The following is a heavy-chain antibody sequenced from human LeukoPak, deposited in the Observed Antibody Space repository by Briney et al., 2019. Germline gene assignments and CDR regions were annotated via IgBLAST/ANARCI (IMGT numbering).Heavy chain of an antibody. CDR3: ARDSETLMVRGVITPYYSDY. Sequence: GASLRISCAASGFTLSSYWMTWVRQAPGKGLEWVANIREDGSEKYYVDSVKGRFTISRDNTKNSLYLQMNSLRAEDTAVYYCARDSETLMVRGVITPYYSDYWGQGTLVTVSS. J-gene: IGHJ4*02. V-gene: IGHV3-7*03. CDR2: IREDGSEK. D-gene: IGHD3-10*01. CDR1: GFTLSSYW.